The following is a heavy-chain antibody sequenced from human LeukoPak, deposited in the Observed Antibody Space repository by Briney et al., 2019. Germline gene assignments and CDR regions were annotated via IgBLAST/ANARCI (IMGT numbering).Heavy chain of an antibody. CDR3: AKDSGGNSDALGNPFVY. D-gene: IGHD4-23*01. CDR2: ISWNSGSI. Sequence: GGSLRLSCAASGFTFDDYAMHWVRQAPGKGLEWVSGISWNSGSIGYADSVKGRFTISRDNAKNSLYLQMNSLRAEDTALHYCAKDSGGNSDALGNPFVYWGQGTLVTVSS. CDR1: GFTFDDYA. J-gene: IGHJ4*02. V-gene: IGHV3-9*01.